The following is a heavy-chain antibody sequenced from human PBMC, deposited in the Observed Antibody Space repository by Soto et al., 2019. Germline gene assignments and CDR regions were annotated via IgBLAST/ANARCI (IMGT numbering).Heavy chain of an antibody. D-gene: IGHD3-3*01. J-gene: IGHJ4*02. CDR3: AKGFRSLEWYSLAPFDY. CDR2: IGSSGST. CDR1: GFTFDTYA. Sequence: PGGSLRLSCVASGFTFDTYALNWVRQAPRKGLEWVSAIGSSGSTYYADSVKGRFTISRDTPKKTLYLQMNSLRVEDTAKYYCAKGFRSLEWYSLAPFDYWGQGALVTV. V-gene: IGHV3-23*01.